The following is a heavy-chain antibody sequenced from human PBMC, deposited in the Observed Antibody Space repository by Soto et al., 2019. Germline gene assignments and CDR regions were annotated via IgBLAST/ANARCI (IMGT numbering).Heavy chain of an antibody. CDR3: ARVPDR. J-gene: IGHJ5*02. Sequence: QLQLQESGSGLVKPSQTLSLTCAVSGGSISSGGYSWSWIRQPPGKGLEWIGYIYQSGSTYYNPSLXSXXTMEVARSKNQFSLKLSSVTAAGTAVYYWARVPDRWGQGTLVTVSS. CDR1: GGSISSGGYS. V-gene: IGHV4-30-2*01. CDR2: IYQSGST.